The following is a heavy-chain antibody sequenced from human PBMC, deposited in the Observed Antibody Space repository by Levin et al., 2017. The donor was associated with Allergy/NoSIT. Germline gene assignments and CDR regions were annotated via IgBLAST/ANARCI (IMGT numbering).Heavy chain of an antibody. Sequence: GGSLRLSCAASGFTFSSYSMNWVRQAPGKGLEWVSYISSSNSTIYYADSVNGRFTISRDNAKNSLYLQMNSLRAEDTAVYYCASPKEWELLLNYWGQGTLVTVSS. CDR2: ISSSNSTI. V-gene: IGHV3-48*01. J-gene: IGHJ4*02. CDR3: ASPKEWELLLNY. D-gene: IGHD1-26*01. CDR1: GFTFSSYS.